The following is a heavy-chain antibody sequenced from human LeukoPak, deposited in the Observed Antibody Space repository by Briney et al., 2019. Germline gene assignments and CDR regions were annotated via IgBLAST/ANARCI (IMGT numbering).Heavy chain of an antibody. V-gene: IGHV3-74*01. D-gene: IGHD5-18*01. CDR1: GFTFSSYG. Sequence: PGGSLRLSCAASGFTFSSYGMHWVRQAPGKGLAWVSRINSDGSYTNYADSVKGRFTISRDNAKNTLYLQMNSLRAEDTAVYYCAKDPGYSYGYEAYYFDYWGQGTLVTVSS. CDR2: INSDGSYT. CDR3: AKDPGYSYGYEAYYFDY. J-gene: IGHJ4*02.